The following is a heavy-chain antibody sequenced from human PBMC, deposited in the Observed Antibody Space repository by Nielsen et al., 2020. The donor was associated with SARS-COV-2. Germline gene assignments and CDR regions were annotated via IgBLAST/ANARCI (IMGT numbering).Heavy chain of an antibody. CDR1: GFPFSTYP. V-gene: IGHV3-23*01. CDR2: ISGSGST. J-gene: IGHJ4*02. D-gene: IGHD3-16*01. CDR3: AKSRTSMIMFGGVITN. Sequence: GGSLRLSCAASGFPFSTYPMHWVRQAPGKGLEWVSSISGSGSTYYADSVKGRFTISRDDSKNTLYLQIHSLRAEDTAVYFCAKSRTSMIMFGGVITNWGQGTLVIVSS.